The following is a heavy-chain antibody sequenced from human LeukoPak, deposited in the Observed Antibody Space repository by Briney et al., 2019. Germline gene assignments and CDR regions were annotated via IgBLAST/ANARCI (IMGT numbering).Heavy chain of an antibody. V-gene: IGHV3-7*01. J-gene: IGHJ5*02. CDR3: ARDTLDIVVVPAA. CDR1: GFTLSDYA. CDR2: IKQDGSEK. Sequence: GGSLRLSCAASGFTLSDYAMHWVRQAPGKGLEWVANIKQDGSEKYYVDSVKGRFTISRDNAKNSLYLQMNSLRAEDTAVYYCARDTLDIVVVPAAWGQGTLVTVSS. D-gene: IGHD2-2*03.